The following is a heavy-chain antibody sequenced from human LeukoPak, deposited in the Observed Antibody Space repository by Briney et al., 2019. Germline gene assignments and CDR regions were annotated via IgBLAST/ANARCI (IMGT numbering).Heavy chain of an antibody. Sequence: PETLSLTCTVSGGSISSSSYYWGWIRQPPGKGLEWIGSIYYSGSTYYNPSLKSRVTISVDTSKNQFSLKLSSVTAADTAVYYCARCRTMVDIDYWGQGTLVTVSS. CDR3: ARCRTMVDIDY. V-gene: IGHV4-39*07. CDR2: IYYSGST. D-gene: IGHD3-10*01. CDR1: GGSISSSSYY. J-gene: IGHJ4*02.